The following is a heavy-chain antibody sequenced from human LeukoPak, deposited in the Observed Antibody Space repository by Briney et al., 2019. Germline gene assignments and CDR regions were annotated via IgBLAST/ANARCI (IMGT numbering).Heavy chain of an antibody. CDR1: GYTFTGYY. V-gene: IGHV1-2*02. Sequence: GASVKVSCKASGYTFTGYYMHWVRQAPGQGLEWMGWINPNSGGTNYAQKFQGRVTMTRDTSISTAYMELSRLRSEDTAVYYCARDRGSYYYFQHWGQGTLVTVSS. D-gene: IGHD1-26*01. CDR2: INPNSGGT. CDR3: ARDRGSYYYFQH. J-gene: IGHJ1*01.